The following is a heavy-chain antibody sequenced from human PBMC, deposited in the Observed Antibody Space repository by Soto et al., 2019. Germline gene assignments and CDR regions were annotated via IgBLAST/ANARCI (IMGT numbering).Heavy chain of an antibody. CDR1: GGSISRYH. CDR2: IYYSGST. CDR3: ASFHADYEYFFDS. D-gene: IGHD3-16*01. J-gene: IGHJ4*02. Sequence: QVRLQESGPGLVKPSETLSLTCTVSGGSISRYHWSWIRQPPGKGLESIGYIYYSGSTYDNPSLRSRVAISVDTSKNQFSLKVSSVTAADTAVYYCASFHADYEYFFDSWGQGTLVTVSS. V-gene: IGHV4-59*01.